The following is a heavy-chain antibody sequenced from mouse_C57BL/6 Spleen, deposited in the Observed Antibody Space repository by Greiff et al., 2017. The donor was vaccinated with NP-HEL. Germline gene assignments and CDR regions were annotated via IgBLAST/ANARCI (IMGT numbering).Heavy chain of an antibody. CDR1: GYTFTSYW. D-gene: IGHD2-5*01. CDR2: IDPSDSET. J-gene: IGHJ1*03. Sequence: QVQLQQPGAELVRPGSSVKLSCKASGYTFTSYWMHWVKQRPIQGLEWIGNIDPSDSETHYNQKFKDKATLTVDQSSSTAYMQLSSLTSEDSAVYYCARSSNFWYFDVWGTGTTVTVSS. CDR3: ARSSNFWYFDV. V-gene: IGHV1-52*01.